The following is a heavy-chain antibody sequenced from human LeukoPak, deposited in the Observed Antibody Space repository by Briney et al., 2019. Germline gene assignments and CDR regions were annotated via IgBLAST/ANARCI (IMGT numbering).Heavy chain of an antibody. CDR2: IIPIFGTA. J-gene: IGHJ6*03. CDR3: AREAKGHAYYYYYMDV. CDR1: GGTFSSYA. V-gene: IGHV1-69*05. Sequence: SVKVSCKASGGTFSSYAISWVRQAPGQGLEWMGGIIPIFGTANYAQKFQGRVTITTDESTSTAYMELSSLRSEDTAVYYCAREAKGHAYYYYYMDVWGKGTTVTVSS.